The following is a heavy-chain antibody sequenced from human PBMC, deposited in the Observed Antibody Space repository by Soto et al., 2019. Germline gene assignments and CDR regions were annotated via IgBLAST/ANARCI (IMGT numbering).Heavy chain of an antibody. CDR3: ARHGIHSTDMYYFDY. CDR2: ITGASGYI. Sequence: EVQLVESGGGLVKSGGSLRLTCAASGFSFLSYGMSWVRQAPGKGPEWVAFITGASGYIWYADSVKGRFSVSRDNAKNSLYLEMKTLRADDAAVYYCARHGIHSTDMYYFDYWGQGALVAVST. D-gene: IGHD2-2*01. CDR1: GFSFLSYG. V-gene: IGHV3-21*02. J-gene: IGHJ4*02.